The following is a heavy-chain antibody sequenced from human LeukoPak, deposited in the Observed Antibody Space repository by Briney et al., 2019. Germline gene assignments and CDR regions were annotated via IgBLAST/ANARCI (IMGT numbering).Heavy chain of an antibody. J-gene: IGHJ5*02. D-gene: IGHD4-17*01. Sequence: GASVKVSCKASGYTFTSYGISWVRQAPGQGLEWMGWINPNSGGTNYAQKFQGWVTMTRDTSISTAYMELSRLRSDDTAVYYCARMAKPDMTTVTTGGLNWFDPWGQGTLVTVSS. V-gene: IGHV1-2*04. CDR2: INPNSGGT. CDR3: ARMAKPDMTTVTTGGLNWFDP. CDR1: GYTFTSYG.